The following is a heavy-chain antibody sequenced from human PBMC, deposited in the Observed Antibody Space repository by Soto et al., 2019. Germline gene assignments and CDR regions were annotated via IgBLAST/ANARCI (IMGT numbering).Heavy chain of an antibody. Sequence: GGSLRLSCAASGFTFRTYAMEWVRQAPGKGPEWVAVISYDGSTKYYGDSVKGRFTISRDNSNNTLYLQMHSLRPEDTAMYFCARDQSSTVITSTHFDPWGQGTLVTVSS. CDR2: ISYDGSTK. J-gene: IGHJ5*02. V-gene: IGHV3-30-3*01. CDR1: GFTFRTYA. D-gene: IGHD4-17*01. CDR3: ARDQSSTVITSTHFDP.